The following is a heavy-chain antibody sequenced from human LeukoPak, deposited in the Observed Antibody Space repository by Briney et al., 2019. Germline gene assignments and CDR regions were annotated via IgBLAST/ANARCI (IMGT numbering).Heavy chain of an antibody. D-gene: IGHD6-13*01. Sequence: SETLSLTCTVSGGSVSNYYWSWIRQPPGKGLEWIGYIYYSGSTNYNPSLKSRVTISVDTSKNQFSLKLSSVTAADTAVYYCARDKQQLVLATFDYWGQGTLVTVSS. V-gene: IGHV4-59*02. CDR2: IYYSGST. CDR1: GGSVSNYY. CDR3: ARDKQQLVLATFDY. J-gene: IGHJ4*02.